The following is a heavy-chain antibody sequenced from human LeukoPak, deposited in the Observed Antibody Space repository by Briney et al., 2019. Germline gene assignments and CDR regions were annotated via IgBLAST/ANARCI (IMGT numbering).Heavy chain of an antibody. V-gene: IGHV3-7*01. CDR1: GFTFSNYW. D-gene: IGHD2-15*01. CDR3: ARDGLPATVANWFDP. J-gene: IGHJ5*02. Sequence: PGGSLRLSCAASGFTFSNYWMSWVRQAPGKGLEWVANIKHDGSEKHYVDSVKGRFTISRDNAKNTVHLQMNSLRAEDTAVYYCARDGLPATVANWFDPWGQGTLVTVSS. CDR2: IKHDGSEK.